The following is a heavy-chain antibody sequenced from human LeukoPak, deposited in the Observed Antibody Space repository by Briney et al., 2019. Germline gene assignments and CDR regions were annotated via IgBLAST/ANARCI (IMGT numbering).Heavy chain of an antibody. D-gene: IGHD3-22*01. V-gene: IGHV3-9*01. CDR1: GFPFDDYG. Sequence: GGSLRLSCVASGFPFDDYGMFWVRQTPGKGLEWISGISWNSGIIAYADSVKGRFTIFRDNAKNSLYLQMNSLRVEDTAVYYCVKDRYFYDSGSKANWGQGTLVTVSS. CDR3: VKDRYFYDSGSKAN. J-gene: IGHJ4*02. CDR2: ISWNSGII.